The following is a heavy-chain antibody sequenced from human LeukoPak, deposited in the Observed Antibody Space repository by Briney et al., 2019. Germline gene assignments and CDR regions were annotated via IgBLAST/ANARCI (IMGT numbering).Heavy chain of an antibody. CDR1: GGTFSSYA. J-gene: IGHJ4*02. D-gene: IGHD6-19*01. Sequence: SVKVSCKASGGTFSSYAISRVRQAPGQGLEWMGRIIPIFGTANYAQKFQGRVTITTDESTSTAYMELSSLSSEDTAVYYCARDVRYSSGWYSGYWGQGTLVTVSS. V-gene: IGHV1-69*05. CDR2: IIPIFGTA. CDR3: ARDVRYSSGWYSGY.